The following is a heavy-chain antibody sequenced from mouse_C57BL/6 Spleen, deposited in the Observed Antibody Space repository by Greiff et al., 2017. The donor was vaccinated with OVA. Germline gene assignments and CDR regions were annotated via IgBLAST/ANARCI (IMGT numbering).Heavy chain of an antibody. J-gene: IGHJ4*01. CDR1: GFSFNTYA. V-gene: IGHV10-1*01. CDR3: VRPFNYYGSSDFAMDY. Sequence: EVQLVESGGGLVQPKGSLKLSCAASGFSFNTYAMNWVRQAPGKGLEWVARIRSKSNNYATYYADSVKDRFTISRDDSESMLYLQMNNLKTEDTAMYYCVRPFNYYGSSDFAMDYWGQGTSVTVSS. D-gene: IGHD1-1*01. CDR2: IRSKSNNYAT.